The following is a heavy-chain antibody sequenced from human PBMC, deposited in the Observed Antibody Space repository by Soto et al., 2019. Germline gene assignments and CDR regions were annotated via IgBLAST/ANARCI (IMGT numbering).Heavy chain of an antibody. CDR1: GYTFTSYG. CDR2: ISAFNGKT. J-gene: IGHJ4*02. V-gene: IGHV1-18*04. Sequence: ASVKVSCKASGYTFTSYGFSWVRQAPGQGLAGMGWISAFNGKTNYAQKLQGRVTMTTDTSTGTAYMELRRLRSDDTAVFYWAREANYYGSSSYFDSWGQGTLVTVSS. CDR3: AREANYYGSSSYFDS. D-gene: IGHD3-22*01.